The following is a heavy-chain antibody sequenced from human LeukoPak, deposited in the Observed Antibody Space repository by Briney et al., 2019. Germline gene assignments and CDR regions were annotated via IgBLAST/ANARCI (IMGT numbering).Heavy chain of an antibody. J-gene: IGHJ2*01. CDR2: IYSGGST. D-gene: IGHD6-6*01. CDR1: GFTVSRNY. Sequence: GGSLRLSCAASGFTVSRNYMSWVRQAPGKGLEWVSFIYSGGSTYYADSVKGRFTLSRDNSKNTLYLQMNSLRAEDTAVYYCAKGPSIAARPGYFDLWGRGTLVTVSS. V-gene: IGHV3-53*01. CDR3: AKGPSIAARPGYFDL.